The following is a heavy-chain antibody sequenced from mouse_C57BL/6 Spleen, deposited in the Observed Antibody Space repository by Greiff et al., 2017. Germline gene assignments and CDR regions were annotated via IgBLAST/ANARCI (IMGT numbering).Heavy chain of an antibody. CDR1: GYTFTSYW. D-gene: IGHD1-1*01. J-gene: IGHJ2*01. CDR3: AKRDLLEDFDY. CDR2: IHPNSGIT. Sequence: QVQLQQPGAELVKPGASVKLSCKASGYTFTSYWMHWVKQRPGQGLEWIGMIHPNSGITNYNEKFKSKATLTVDKSSSTAYMQLSSLTSEDSAVYYCAKRDLLEDFDYWGQGTTLTVSS. V-gene: IGHV1-64*01.